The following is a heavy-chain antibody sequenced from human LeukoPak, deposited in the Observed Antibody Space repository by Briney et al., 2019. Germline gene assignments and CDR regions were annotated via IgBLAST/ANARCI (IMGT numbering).Heavy chain of an antibody. D-gene: IGHD1-14*01. V-gene: IGHV3-21*01. CDR3: ARRSPEYYYYAMDV. CDR1: GFTFTNFA. J-gene: IGHJ6*02. CDR2: ISPWSDYI. Sequence: GGSLRLSCAASGFTFTNFAMNWVRQAPGKGLEWVSAISPWSDYIYYVDSVKGRFTISRDYAKNSLYLQMNSLRAEDTAVYYCARRSPEYYYYAMDVWGQGTTVTVSS.